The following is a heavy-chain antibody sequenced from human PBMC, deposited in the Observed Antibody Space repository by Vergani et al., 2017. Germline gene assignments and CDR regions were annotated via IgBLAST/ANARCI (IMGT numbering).Heavy chain of an antibody. D-gene: IGHD3-3*01. CDR3: ARRDYDFWSGYYSPPDY. CDR2: IYYSGST. Sequence: QLQLQESGPGLVKPSETLSLTCTVSGGSISSSSYYWGWIRQPPGKGLEWIGSIYYSGSTYYNPSLKSRVTISVDTSKNQFSLKLSSVTAADTAVYYCARRDYDFWSGYYSPPDYWGQGTLVTVSS. V-gene: IGHV4-39*01. J-gene: IGHJ4*02. CDR1: GGSISSSSYY.